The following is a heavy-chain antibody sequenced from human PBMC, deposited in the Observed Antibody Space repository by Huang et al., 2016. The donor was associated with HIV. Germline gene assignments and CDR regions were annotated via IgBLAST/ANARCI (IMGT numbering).Heavy chain of an antibody. J-gene: IGHJ4*02. CDR2: INPSGGST. D-gene: IGHD3-22*01. V-gene: IGHV1-46*01. CDR3: ARDEDYYDSSGPTSH. Sequence: QVQLVQSGAEVKKPGASVKVSCKASGYTFTSYYMHWVRQAPGQGLEWMGIINPSGGSTSYAQKFQGRVTMTRDTATSTVYMELSSLRSEDTAVYYCARDEDYYDSSGPTSHWGQGTLVTVSS. CDR1: GYTFTSYY.